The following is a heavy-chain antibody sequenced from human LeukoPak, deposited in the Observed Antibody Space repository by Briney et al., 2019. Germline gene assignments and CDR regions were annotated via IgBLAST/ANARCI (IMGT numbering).Heavy chain of an antibody. CDR3: ARDIHSSGWYKIVDAFDI. V-gene: IGHV3-21*01. D-gene: IGHD6-19*01. CDR2: ISSSSSYI. CDR1: GFTFSSYS. J-gene: IGHJ3*02. Sequence: PGGSLRLSCAASGFTFSSYSMNWVRQAPGKGLEWVSSISSSSSYIYYADSVKGRFTISRDNAKNSPYLQMNSLRAEDTAVYYCARDIHSSGWYKIVDAFDIWGQGTMVTVSS.